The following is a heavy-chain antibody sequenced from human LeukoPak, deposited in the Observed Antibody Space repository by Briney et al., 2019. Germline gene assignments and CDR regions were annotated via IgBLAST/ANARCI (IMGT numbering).Heavy chain of an antibody. CDR3: ASGYSSGSDDDY. Sequence: SETLSLTCAVYGGSFSGYFWSWIRQPPRKGLELVGEINHSGSTNYNPSLKSRVTISVDTSKNQFSLKLSSVTAADTAVYYCASGYSSGSDDDYWGQGTLVTVSS. V-gene: IGHV4-34*01. CDR1: GGSFSGYF. D-gene: IGHD6-19*01. J-gene: IGHJ4*02. CDR2: INHSGST.